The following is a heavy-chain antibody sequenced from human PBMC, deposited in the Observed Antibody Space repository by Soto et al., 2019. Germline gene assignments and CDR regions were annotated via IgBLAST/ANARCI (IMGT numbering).Heavy chain of an antibody. V-gene: IGHV4-61*01. CDR2: IYYSGST. CDR3: ARGSGNYYYGMDV. J-gene: IGHJ6*02. CDR1: GGSVSSCSYY. D-gene: IGHD1-26*01. Sequence: SETPSLTCTVSGGSVSSCSYYWSWIRQPPGKGLEWIGYIYYSGSTNYNPSLKSRVTISVDTSKNQFSLKLSSVTAADTAVYYCARGSGNYYYGMDVWGQGTTVTFSS.